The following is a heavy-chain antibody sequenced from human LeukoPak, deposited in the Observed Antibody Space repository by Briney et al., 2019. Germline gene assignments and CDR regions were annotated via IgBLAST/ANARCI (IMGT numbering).Heavy chain of an antibody. CDR3: AKDSGHYYDSSGYYSTADAFDI. Sequence: PGGSLRLSCAASGFTFSSYAMSWVRQAPGKGLEWVSAISGSGGSTYYADSVKGRFTISRDNSKNTLYLQMNGLRAEDTAVYYCAKDSGHYYDSSGYYSTADAFDIWGQGTMVTVSS. J-gene: IGHJ3*02. CDR2: ISGSGGST. V-gene: IGHV3-23*01. D-gene: IGHD3-22*01. CDR1: GFTFSSYA.